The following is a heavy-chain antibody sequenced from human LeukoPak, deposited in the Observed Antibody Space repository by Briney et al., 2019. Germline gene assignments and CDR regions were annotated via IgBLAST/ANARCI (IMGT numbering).Heavy chain of an antibody. CDR3: AKAADRLAADYIDY. J-gene: IGHJ4*02. D-gene: IGHD3-9*01. CDR1: GFTFSSRV. V-gene: IGHV3-23*01. Sequence: QSGGSLRLSCAASGFTFSSRVMSWVRQAPGKGLEWVSDISASGDTTYYADSVKGRFTISRDNSKNTLDLQMSSLRVEDTAVYYCAKAADRLAADYIDYWGQGTLVTVSS. CDR2: ISASGDTT.